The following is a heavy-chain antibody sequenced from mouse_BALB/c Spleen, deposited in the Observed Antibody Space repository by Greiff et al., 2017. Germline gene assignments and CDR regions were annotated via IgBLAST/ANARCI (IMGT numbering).Heavy chain of an antibody. V-gene: IGHV2-9*02. CDR1: GFSLTSYG. Sequence: VNVVESGPGLVAPSQSLSITCTVSGFSLTSYGVHWVRQPPGKGLEWLGVIWAGGSTNYNSALMSRLSISKDNSKSQVFLKMNSLQTDDTAMYYCARIYYYGSSYPYYAMDYWGQGTSVTVSS. CDR2: IWAGGST. D-gene: IGHD1-1*01. CDR3: ARIYYYGSSYPYYAMDY. J-gene: IGHJ4*01.